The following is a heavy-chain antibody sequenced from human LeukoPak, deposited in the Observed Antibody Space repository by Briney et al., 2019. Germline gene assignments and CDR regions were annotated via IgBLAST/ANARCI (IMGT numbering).Heavy chain of an antibody. CDR2: ISAYNGNT. CDR3: AKNYDFLTGYAN. D-gene: IGHD3-9*01. Sequence: ASVKVSCKASGYTFTNYGISWVRQAPGQGLEWMGWISAYNGNTNYAQELLGRITMTTDTSTSTAFMELRSLRSEDTAVYYCAKNYDFLTGYANWGQGTLVTVSS. V-gene: IGHV1-18*01. CDR1: GYTFTNYG. J-gene: IGHJ4*02.